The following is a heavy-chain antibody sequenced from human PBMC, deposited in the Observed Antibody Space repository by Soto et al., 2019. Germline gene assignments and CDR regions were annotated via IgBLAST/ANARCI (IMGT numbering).Heavy chain of an antibody. D-gene: IGHD3-10*01. V-gene: IGHV4-39*01. CDR3: ATLWFGEVNY. J-gene: IGHJ4*02. CDR2: IYYSGST. Sequence: QLQLQESGPGLVKPSETLSLTCTVSGGSISSSSYYWGWSRQPPGKGLEWIGSIYYSGSTYYNPSLKGRVTISVDTSKNQFSLKLSTVTAADTAVYSCATLWFGEVNYWGQGTLVTVSS. CDR1: GGSISSSSYY.